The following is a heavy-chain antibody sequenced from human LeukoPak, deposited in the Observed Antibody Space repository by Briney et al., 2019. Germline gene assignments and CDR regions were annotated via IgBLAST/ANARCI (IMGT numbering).Heavy chain of an antibody. CDR2: INHSGST. CDR3: ARVGYGGDPFDY. Sequence: SETLSLTCAVYGGSFSGYYWSWIRQPPGKGLEWIGEINHSGSTNYNPSLKSRVTISVDTSKNQFSLKLSSVTAADTAVYYCARVGYGGDPFDYWGQGTLVTVSS. J-gene: IGHJ4*02. CDR1: GGSFSGYY. D-gene: IGHD2-21*01. V-gene: IGHV4-34*01.